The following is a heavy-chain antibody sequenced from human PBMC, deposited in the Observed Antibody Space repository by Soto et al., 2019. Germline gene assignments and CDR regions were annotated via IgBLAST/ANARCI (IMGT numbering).Heavy chain of an antibody. V-gene: IGHV3-23*01. CDR1: GFTFSSYA. D-gene: IGHD5-12*01. Sequence: EVQLLESGGGLVQPGGSLRLSCAASGFTFSSYAMSWVRQAPGKGLEWVSSITGSAGSTYYADSVEGRFTISRDNSKNTLYLQMNSLRAEATAVYYCAKDRNRWLRFDLGYWGQGTLVTVSS. CDR2: ITGSAGST. J-gene: IGHJ4*02. CDR3: AKDRNRWLRFDLGY.